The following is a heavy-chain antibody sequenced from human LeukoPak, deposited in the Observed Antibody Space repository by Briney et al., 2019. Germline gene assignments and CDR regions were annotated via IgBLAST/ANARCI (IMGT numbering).Heavy chain of an antibody. CDR2: ISYDGSNK. Sequence: GRSLRLSCAVSGFTFSSYAMHWVRQAPGKGLEWVAVISYDGSNKYYADSVKGRFTISRDNSKNTLYLQMNSLRAEDTAVYYCARDRADYGDYYYGMDVWGQGTTVTVSS. V-gene: IGHV3-30*14. CDR3: ARDRADYGDYYYGMDV. D-gene: IGHD4-17*01. CDR1: GFTFSSYA. J-gene: IGHJ6*02.